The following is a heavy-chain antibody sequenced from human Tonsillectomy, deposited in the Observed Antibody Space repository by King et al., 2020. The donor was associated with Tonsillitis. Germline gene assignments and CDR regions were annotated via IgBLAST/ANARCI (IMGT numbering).Heavy chain of an antibody. J-gene: IGHJ4*02. CDR2: IYHSGPL. D-gene: IGHD4-17*01. Sequence: QLQESGPGLVRPSQTLSLICSVSGDSLTSGGYFCSWIRQHPDKALEWRWSIYHSGPLYHTPSPRSRLFMSVDTSKIQFSLRLTSVTAADTAVYYCARNRDYGDYVDFWGQGTLVAVSS. CDR3: ARNRDYGDYVDF. CDR1: GDSLTSGGYF. V-gene: IGHV4-31*03.